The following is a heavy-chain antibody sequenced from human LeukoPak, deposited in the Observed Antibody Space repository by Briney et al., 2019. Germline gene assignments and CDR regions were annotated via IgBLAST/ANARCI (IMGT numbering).Heavy chain of an antibody. CDR1: GFTFSSYA. J-gene: IGHJ4*02. D-gene: IGHD6-6*01. Sequence: GGSLRLSCAASGFTFSSYAMSWVRQAPGKGLEWVSAISGSGGSTYYADSVKGRFTISRDNSKNTLYLQMNSLRAEDTAVYYCAKDMSRAARQLRGPSFDYWGQGTLVTVSS. CDR3: AKDMSRAARQLRGPSFDY. V-gene: IGHV3-23*01. CDR2: ISGSGGST.